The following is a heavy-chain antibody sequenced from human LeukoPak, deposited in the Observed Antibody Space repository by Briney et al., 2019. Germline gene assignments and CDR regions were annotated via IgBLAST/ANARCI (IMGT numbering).Heavy chain of an antibody. Sequence: GGSLRLSCAASGFTFSSYAMSWVRQAPGKGLEWVSAISGSGGSTYYADSVKGRFTISRDNSKNTLYLQMNRLRAEDTAVYYCAKVSGSGGTKYQPFDYWGQGTLVTVSS. J-gene: IGHJ4*02. CDR3: AKVSGSGGTKYQPFDY. D-gene: IGHD2-15*01. CDR1: GFTFSSYA. V-gene: IGHV3-23*01. CDR2: ISGSGGST.